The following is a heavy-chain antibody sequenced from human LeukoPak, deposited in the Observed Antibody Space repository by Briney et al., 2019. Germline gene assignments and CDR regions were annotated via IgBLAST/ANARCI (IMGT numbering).Heavy chain of an antibody. CDR1: GFTFSSYS. D-gene: IGHD3-22*01. Sequence: PGGSLRLSCAASGFTFSSYSMNWVRQAPGKGLEWVSSISSSSSYIYYADSVKGRFTISRDNAKNSLYLQMNSLRVEDTAVYYCARVGSSGFQGVYWGQGTLVTVSS. CDR2: ISSSSSYI. J-gene: IGHJ4*02. V-gene: IGHV3-21*01. CDR3: ARVGSSGFQGVY.